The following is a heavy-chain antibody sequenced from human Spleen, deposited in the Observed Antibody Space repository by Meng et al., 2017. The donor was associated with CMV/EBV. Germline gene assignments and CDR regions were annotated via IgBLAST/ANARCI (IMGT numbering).Heavy chain of an antibody. CDR1: GYTFTNYG. J-gene: IGHJ4*02. D-gene: IGHD3-16*02. V-gene: IGHV1-69*05. CDR3: ARGPRITVGGVIIWPLED. CDR2: ITPAFETA. Sequence: SVKVSCKASGYTFTNYGITWVRQAPGQGLEWMGGITPAFETADYAQKFRDRVTISTDDSATTAYMEMSSLGSEDTAVYFCARGPRITVGGVIIWPLEDWGQGTLVTVSS.